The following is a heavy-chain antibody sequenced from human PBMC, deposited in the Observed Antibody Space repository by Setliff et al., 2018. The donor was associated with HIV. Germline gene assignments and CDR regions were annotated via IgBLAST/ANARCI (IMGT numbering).Heavy chain of an antibody. CDR2: INEDGSDKYT. V-gene: IGHV3-7*03. D-gene: IGHD6-19*01. J-gene: IGHJ4*02. Sequence: PGGSLRLSCGAFGFSFSNYYMGWVRQAPGEGLEWVANINEDGSDKYTYYVDSVKGRFTISRDNAKNSLYLQMNSLRVEDTAVYYCANVHRALADTYWGLGTLVTVSS. CDR3: ANVHRALADTY. CDR1: GFSFSNYY.